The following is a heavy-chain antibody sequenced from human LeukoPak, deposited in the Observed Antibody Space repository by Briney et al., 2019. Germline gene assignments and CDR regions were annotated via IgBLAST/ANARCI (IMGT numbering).Heavy chain of an antibody. D-gene: IGHD4-17*01. CDR3: ARETGSAVGSTDFDY. Sequence: PGGSLRLSCAASGFTFSGYAMHWVRQAPGKGLEWVSVMSYDGSNKYYADSVKGRFTISRDNSKNTLYLQMNSLRAEDTAVYYCARETGSAVGSTDFDYWGQGTLDTVSS. V-gene: IGHV3-30-3*01. CDR1: GFTFSGYA. CDR2: MSYDGSNK. J-gene: IGHJ4*02.